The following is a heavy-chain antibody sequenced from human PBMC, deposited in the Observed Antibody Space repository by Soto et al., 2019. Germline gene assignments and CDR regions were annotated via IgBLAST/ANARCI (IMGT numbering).Heavy chain of an antibody. CDR1: GFSFSVYS. D-gene: IGHD3-3*02. Sequence: PGGSLRLSCAASGFSFSVYSMNWVRQAPGKGLEWVSYINGRDGAINYVDSVKGRFTISIDIAKNSLYLQMNSLRDEDTAVCFCARDHLWAFDYWGQGVLVTVSS. CDR2: INGRDGAI. V-gene: IGHV3-48*02. J-gene: IGHJ4*02. CDR3: ARDHLWAFDY.